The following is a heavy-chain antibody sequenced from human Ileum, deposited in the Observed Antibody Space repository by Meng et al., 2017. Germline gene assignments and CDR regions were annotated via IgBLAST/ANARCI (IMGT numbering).Heavy chain of an antibody. V-gene: IGHV6-1*01. D-gene: IGHD6-19*01. CDR2: TYYRSKWYY. CDR3: ARENSGWFF. CDR1: GDSVSSPTAA. Sequence: VLLQQPCPGLVQPSQTLLMSCVISGDSVSSPTAAWNWFRQSASRGLEWLGRTYYRSKWYYEYAVSVKSRISVNPDTSKNQLSLQLNSVTPEDTAVYFCARENSGWFFWGQGALVTVSS. J-gene: IGHJ4*02.